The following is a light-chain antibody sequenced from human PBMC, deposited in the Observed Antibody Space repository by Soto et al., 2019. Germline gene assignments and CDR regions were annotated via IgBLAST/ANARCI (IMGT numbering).Light chain of an antibody. CDR2: MAS. J-gene: IGKJ3*01. Sequence: DIQMTQSPSTLSASVGDRVTITCRASQSISTWLAWYQQKPGKAPKVLIYMASRLESGVPSRFSGSGSGTEFTLTISSLQPDDFATYYCQQYNSYSPLFGPGTKVDI. CDR3: QQYNSYSPL. V-gene: IGKV1-5*03. CDR1: QSISTW.